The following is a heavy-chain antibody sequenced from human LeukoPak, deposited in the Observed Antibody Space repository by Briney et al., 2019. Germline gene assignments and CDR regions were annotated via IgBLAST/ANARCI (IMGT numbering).Heavy chain of an antibody. Sequence: SETLSLTCTVSGGSISSYYWSWIRQPPGKGLEWIGYIYYSGSTNYNPSLKSRVTISVDTSKNQFSLKLSSVTAADTAVYYCAKGGEVRAAIVLLYMDVWGKGTTVTVSS. CDR1: GGSISSYY. CDR2: IYYSGST. V-gene: IGHV4-59*01. D-gene: IGHD5-18*01. CDR3: AKGGEVRAAIVLLYMDV. J-gene: IGHJ6*03.